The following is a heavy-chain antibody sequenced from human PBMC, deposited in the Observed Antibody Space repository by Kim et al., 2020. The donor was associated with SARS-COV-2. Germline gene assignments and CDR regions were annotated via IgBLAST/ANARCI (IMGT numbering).Heavy chain of an antibody. V-gene: IGHV3-23*01. D-gene: IGHD3-10*01. CDR2: T. CDR3: AKGGYYYQFDP. Sequence: TYYADSVKGRFTISRDNSKNTLYLQMNSLRAEDTAVYYCAKGGYYYQFDPWGQGTLVTVSS. J-gene: IGHJ5*02.